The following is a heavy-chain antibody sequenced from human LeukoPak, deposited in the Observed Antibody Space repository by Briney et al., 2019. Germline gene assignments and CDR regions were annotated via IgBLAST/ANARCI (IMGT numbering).Heavy chain of an antibody. Sequence: GGSLRLSCAASGFTFSSYGMHWVRQAPGKGLEWVAVISYDGSNKYYADSVKGRFTISRDNSKNTLYLQMNSLRAEDTAVYYCAREGDVLRYFDWPPSDAFDIWGQGTMVTVSS. V-gene: IGHV3-30*03. CDR1: GFTFSSYG. CDR3: AREGDVLRYFDWPPSDAFDI. CDR2: ISYDGSNK. D-gene: IGHD3-9*01. J-gene: IGHJ3*02.